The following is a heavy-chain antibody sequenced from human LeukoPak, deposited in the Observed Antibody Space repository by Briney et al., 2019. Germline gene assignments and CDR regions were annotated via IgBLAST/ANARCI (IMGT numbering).Heavy chain of an antibody. CDR2: INPNSGGT. CDR1: GYTFIGYN. D-gene: IGHD1-26*01. Sequence: GASVKVSCKASGYTFIGYNIHWVRQAPGQGLEWMGWINPNSGGTNYAQKFQGRVTMTRDTSISTAYMELSRLRSDDTAVYYCARDNDEWEPFDYWGQGTLVTVSS. V-gene: IGHV1-2*02. CDR3: ARDNDEWEPFDY. J-gene: IGHJ4*02.